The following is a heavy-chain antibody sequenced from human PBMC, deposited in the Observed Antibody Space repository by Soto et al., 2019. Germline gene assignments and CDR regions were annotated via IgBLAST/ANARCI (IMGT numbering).Heavy chain of an antibody. CDR3: ARAPTYVWGSYRYEMGWFDP. V-gene: IGHV4-4*07. CDR2: ISTSGNT. D-gene: IGHD3-16*02. CDR1: DGSISSYY. J-gene: IGHJ5*02. Sequence: QVQLQESGPGLVKPSETLSLFCTVSDGSISSYYWNWIRQPAGKGLEWIGRISTSGNTNYNPSLKSRVTMSVDTSKNHFSLKLTSVTAADTAIYYCARAPTYVWGSYRYEMGWFDPWGQRTLVIVSS.